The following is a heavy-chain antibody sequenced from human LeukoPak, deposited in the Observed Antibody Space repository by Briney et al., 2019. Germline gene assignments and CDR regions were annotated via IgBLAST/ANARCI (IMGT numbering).Heavy chain of an antibody. V-gene: IGHV4-30-4*08. CDR2: IHYSGST. Sequence: SETLSLTCTVSGGSISSGDYYWSWIRQPPGKGLEWIGYIHYSGSTYYNPSLKSRITISVDTSKNQFSLKLSSVTAAGTAVYYCARDTISYYYMDVWGKGTTVTVSS. CDR1: GGSISSGDYY. J-gene: IGHJ6*03. D-gene: IGHD2-2*01. CDR3: ARDTISYYYMDV.